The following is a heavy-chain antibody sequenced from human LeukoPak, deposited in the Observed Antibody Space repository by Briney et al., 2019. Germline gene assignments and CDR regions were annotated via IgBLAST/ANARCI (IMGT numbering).Heavy chain of an antibody. J-gene: IGHJ4*02. CDR1: GFTFSSYA. V-gene: IGHV3-30*04. Sequence: PGRSLRLSCAASGFTFSSYAMHWVRQAPGKGLEWVAVISYDGSNKYYADSVKGRFTISRDNSKNTLYLQMNSLRAEDTAVYYWARGGRAGGGSSSWFDYWGQGTLVTVSS. CDR2: ISYDGSNK. CDR3: ARGGRAGGGSSSWFDY. D-gene: IGHD6-13*01.